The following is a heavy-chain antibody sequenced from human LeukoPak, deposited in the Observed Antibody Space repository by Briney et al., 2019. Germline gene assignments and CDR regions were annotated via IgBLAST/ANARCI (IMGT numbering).Heavy chain of an antibody. V-gene: IGHV3-7*01. J-gene: IGHJ4*02. D-gene: IGHD3-16*01. CDR1: GFTFSTYW. CDR3: ASPPDYGDC. CDR2: IRPDGSGK. Sequence: GGSLRLSCTASGFTFSTYWMSWVRQPPGKGLEWAANIRPDGSGKYYVDSVKGRFTISRDNAKNSLFLQMNSLRVDDTAVYYCASPPDYGDCWGQGTLVIVSS.